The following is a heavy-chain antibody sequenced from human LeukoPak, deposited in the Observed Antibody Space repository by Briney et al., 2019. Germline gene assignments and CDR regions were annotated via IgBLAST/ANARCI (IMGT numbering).Heavy chain of an antibody. CDR2: IRQDGSEK. J-gene: IGHJ4*01. CDR3: ARHGTAPGLYFDL. CDR1: GFTFSDYW. Sequence: PGGSLRLSCAASGFTFSDYWMNWVRLAPGKGLEWVASIRQDGSEKSYVDSVKGRFTISRDNTWNSLYLQMNSLRAEDTAVYYCARHGTAPGLYFDLWGQGTLVTVSS. V-gene: IGHV3-7*01. D-gene: IGHD1/OR15-1a*01.